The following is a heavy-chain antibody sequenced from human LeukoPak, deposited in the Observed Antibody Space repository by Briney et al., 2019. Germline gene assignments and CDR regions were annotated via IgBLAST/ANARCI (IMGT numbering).Heavy chain of an antibody. CDR3: ARLPAGVDAFDV. Sequence: SETLSLTCTVSGGSISSTSHYWDWIRQPPGKGLEWIGSIYYSGSTYYSPSLKSRVTISVETSNNQFSLTLSSVTAADTAVYYCARLPAGVDAFDVWGQGTMVTVSS. V-gene: IGHV4-39*01. CDR2: IYYSGST. J-gene: IGHJ3*01. D-gene: IGHD2-15*01. CDR1: GGSISSTSHY.